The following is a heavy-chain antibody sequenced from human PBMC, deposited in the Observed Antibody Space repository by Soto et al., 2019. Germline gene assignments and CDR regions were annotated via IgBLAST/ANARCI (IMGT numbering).Heavy chain of an antibody. CDR1: GGSISSYY. J-gene: IGHJ4*02. CDR2: IYYSGST. Sequence: SETLSLTCTVSGGSISSYYWSWIRQPPGKGLEWIGYIYYSGSTNYNPSLKSRVTISVDTSKNQFSLKLSSVTAADTAVYYCARGGGITGRRAHFDYWGQGTLVTVSS. CDR3: ARGGGITGRRAHFDY. V-gene: IGHV4-59*01. D-gene: IGHD1-20*01.